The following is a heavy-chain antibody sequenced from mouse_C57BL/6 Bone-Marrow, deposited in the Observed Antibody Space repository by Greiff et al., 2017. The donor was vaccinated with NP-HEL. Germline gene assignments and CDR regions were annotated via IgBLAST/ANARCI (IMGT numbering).Heavy chain of an antibody. CDR3: ASTDDYDVAWFAY. CDR2: ISSCGSYT. V-gene: IGHV5-6*01. J-gene: IGHJ3*01. CDR1: GFTFSSYG. D-gene: IGHD2-4*01. Sequence: VQLKESGGDLVKPGGSLKLSCAASGFTFSSYGMSWVRQTPDKRLEWVATISSCGSYTYYPDSVKGRFTFSIDTAKNTLYLQMSSLKTEDTAMYYCASTDDYDVAWFAYWGQGTLVTVSA.